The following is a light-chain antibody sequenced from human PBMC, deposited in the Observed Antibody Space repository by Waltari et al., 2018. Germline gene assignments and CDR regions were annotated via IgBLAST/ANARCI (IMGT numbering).Light chain of an antibody. Sequence: DMQMTQSPSTLSASVGDRVTITCRASQSMSSWLAWYQQKPGKAPKLLIYDASSLESGVPSRFSGSGSGTEFTLTISSLQPDDFATYYCQQTFSTPPQMYTFGQGTKLDIK. V-gene: IGKV1-5*01. J-gene: IGKJ2*01. CDR3: QQTFSTPPQMYT. CDR2: DAS. CDR1: QSMSSW.